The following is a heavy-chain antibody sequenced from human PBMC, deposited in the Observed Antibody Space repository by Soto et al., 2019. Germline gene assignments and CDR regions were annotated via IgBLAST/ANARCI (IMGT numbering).Heavy chain of an antibody. Sequence: EVQLVESGGGLVQPGGSLRLSCAASGFTFSSYSMNWVRQAPGKGLEWVSSISSSSSYIYYADSVKGRFTISRDNAKNSLYLQMNSLRAEDTAVYYCAREPPENYDFWSGYYKGEYFQHWGQGTLVTVSS. CDR2: ISSSSSYI. J-gene: IGHJ1*01. CDR3: AREPPENYDFWSGYYKGEYFQH. D-gene: IGHD3-3*01. V-gene: IGHV3-21*01. CDR1: GFTFSSYS.